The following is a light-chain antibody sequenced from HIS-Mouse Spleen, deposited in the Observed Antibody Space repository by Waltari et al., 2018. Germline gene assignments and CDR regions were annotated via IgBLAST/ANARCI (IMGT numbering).Light chain of an antibody. CDR2: EGS. CDR3: CSYAGSSTFVV. CDR1: SSDVGRYNL. Sequence: QSALTQPASVSGSPGQSITIPCTGTSSDVGRYNLFSWYQPQPGKAPKPMIYEGSKRPSGVSNRFAGSKSGNTASLTISGLQAEDEADYYCCSYAGSSTFVVFGGGTKLTVL. J-gene: IGLJ2*01. V-gene: IGLV2-23*03.